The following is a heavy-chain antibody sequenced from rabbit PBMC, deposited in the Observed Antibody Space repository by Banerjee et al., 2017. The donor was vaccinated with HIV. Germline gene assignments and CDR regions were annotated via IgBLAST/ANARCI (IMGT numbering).Heavy chain of an antibody. CDR3: TRDFDF. CDR2: IYTGSSGST. Sequence: QEQLEESGGGLVKPEGSLTLTCKASGLDFSSSDWICWVRQAPGKGLEWIASIYTGSSGSTYYASWAKGRFTISKTSSTTVTLQMTSLTAADTATYFCTRDFDFWGPGTLVTVS. V-gene: IGHV1S45*01. CDR1: GLDFSSSDW. J-gene: IGHJ6*01.